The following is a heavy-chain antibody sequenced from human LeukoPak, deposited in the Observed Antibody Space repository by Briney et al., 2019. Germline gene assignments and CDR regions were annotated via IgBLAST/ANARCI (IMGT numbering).Heavy chain of an antibody. CDR1: GGSISSYY. D-gene: IGHD3-3*01. CDR2: IYYSGST. V-gene: IGHV4-59*12. Sequence: SETLSLTCTVSGGSISSYYWSWIRQPPGKGLEWIGSIYYSGSTYYNPSLKSRVTISVDTSKNQFSLKLSSVTAADTAVYYCARARITIFGVGPSRFNWFDPWGQGTLVTVSS. J-gene: IGHJ5*02. CDR3: ARARITIFGVGPSRFNWFDP.